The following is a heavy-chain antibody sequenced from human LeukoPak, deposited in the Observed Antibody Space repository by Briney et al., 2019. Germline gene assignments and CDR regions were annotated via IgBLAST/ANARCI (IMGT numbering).Heavy chain of an antibody. Sequence: GGSLRLSCAASGFTFSSYGMHWVRQAPGKGLEWVAVISYDGSNKYYADSVKGRFTTSRDNSKNTLYLQMNSLRAEDTAVYYCAKNQWLASYFDYWGQGTLVTVSS. V-gene: IGHV3-30*18. J-gene: IGHJ4*02. CDR1: GFTFSSYG. D-gene: IGHD6-19*01. CDR3: AKNQWLASYFDY. CDR2: ISYDGSNK.